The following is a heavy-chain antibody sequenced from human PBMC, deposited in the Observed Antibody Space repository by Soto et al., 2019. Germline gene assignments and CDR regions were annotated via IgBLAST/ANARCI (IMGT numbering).Heavy chain of an antibody. CDR3: ATHTYDFWSGRGDLDY. CDR1: GYTLTELS. D-gene: IGHD3-3*01. J-gene: IGHJ4*02. CDR2: FDPEDGET. Sequence: ASVKVSCKVSGYTLTELSMHWVRQAPGKGLEWMGGFDPEDGETIYAQKFQGRVTMTEDTSTDTAYMELSSLRSEDTAVYYCATHTYDFWSGRGDLDYWGQGTLVTVSS. V-gene: IGHV1-24*01.